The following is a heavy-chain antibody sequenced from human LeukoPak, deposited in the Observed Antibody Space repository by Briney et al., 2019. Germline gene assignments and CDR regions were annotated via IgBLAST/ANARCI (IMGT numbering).Heavy chain of an antibody. CDR1: GFTFSTYW. CDR2: IKQDGSQT. Sequence: PGGSLRLSCEASGFTFSTYWMSWVRQAPGKGLEWVANIKQDGSQTYHADSVKGRFTISRDNAKNSLYLQMNSLRAEDMALYYCAKGSSAWNEVFHFDYWGQGTLVTVSS. D-gene: IGHD6-19*01. CDR3: AKGSSAWNEVFHFDY. V-gene: IGHV3-7*03. J-gene: IGHJ4*02.